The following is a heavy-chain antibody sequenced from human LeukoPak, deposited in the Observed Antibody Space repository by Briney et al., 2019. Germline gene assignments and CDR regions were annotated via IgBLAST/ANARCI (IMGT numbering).Heavy chain of an antibody. V-gene: IGHV1-24*01. Sequence: ASVTVSCKVSGYTLTELSMHWVRQAPGKGLEWMGGFDPEDGETIYAQKFQGRVTMTEDTSTDTAYMELSSLRSEDPAVYYCATYGDYEWHYWGQGTLVTVSS. CDR3: ATYGDYEWHY. CDR1: GYTLTELS. J-gene: IGHJ4*02. CDR2: FDPEDGET. D-gene: IGHD4-17*01.